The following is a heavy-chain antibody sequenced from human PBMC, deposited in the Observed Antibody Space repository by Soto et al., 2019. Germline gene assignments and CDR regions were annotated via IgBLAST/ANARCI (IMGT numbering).Heavy chain of an antibody. CDR3: TKPGWLATHYYFDY. CDR1: GFTFSSHA. Sequence: GGSLRLSCAASGFTFSSHAMSWVRQAPGKGREWLSAISGSGGSTSYTVSVESRFTITRDNSKITLYLPMNSLRAEDTAVYYCTKPGWLATHYYFDYWGQGTLVTVSS. J-gene: IGHJ4*02. V-gene: IGHV3-23*01. CDR2: ISGSGGST. D-gene: IGHD6-19*01.